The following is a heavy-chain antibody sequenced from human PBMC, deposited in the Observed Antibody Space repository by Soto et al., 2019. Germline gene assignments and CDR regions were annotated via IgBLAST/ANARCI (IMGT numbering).Heavy chain of an antibody. CDR3: ARDGPIVVVAAPSFEYYFMDV. J-gene: IGHJ6*03. CDR1: GFTFSSYG. D-gene: IGHD2-15*01. V-gene: IGHV3-33*01. CDR2: IWYDGSNK. Sequence: QVQLVESGGGVVQPGRSLRLSCAASGFTFSSYGMHWVRQAPGKGLEWVAVIWYDGSNKYYADSVKGRFTISRDNSKNTLYLQMNRLSAGDTAVYYCARDGPIVVVAAPSFEYYFMDVWGKGTTVTVSS.